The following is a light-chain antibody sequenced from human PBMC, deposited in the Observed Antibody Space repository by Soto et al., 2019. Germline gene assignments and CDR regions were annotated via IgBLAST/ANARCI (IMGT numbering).Light chain of an antibody. CDR2: EVS. Sequence: QSALTQPASVSGSPGQSITISCTGSSSDVGGYNYVSWYQQRPGNAPKLMIYEVSKRPSGVPDRFSGSKSGNTASLTVSGLQAEDEADYFCSSYAGSNNYVFGTGTKLTVL. CDR3: SSYAGSNNYV. J-gene: IGLJ1*01. V-gene: IGLV2-8*01. CDR1: SSDVGGYNY.